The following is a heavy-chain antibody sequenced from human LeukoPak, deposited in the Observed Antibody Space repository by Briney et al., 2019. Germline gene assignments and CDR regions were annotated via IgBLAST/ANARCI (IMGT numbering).Heavy chain of an antibody. CDR2: FDPEDGET. J-gene: IGHJ4*02. Sequence: ASVKASDKVSGYTLTELSMHWVRQAPGKGLEWMGGFDPEDGETMYAQKFQGRVTMTEDTSTDTAYMELSSLRSEDTAVYYCATDRGGGYYYFDSWGQTTGHIVSS. D-gene: IGHD1-26*01. V-gene: IGHV1-24*01. CDR3: ATDRGGGYYYFDS. CDR1: GYTLTELS.